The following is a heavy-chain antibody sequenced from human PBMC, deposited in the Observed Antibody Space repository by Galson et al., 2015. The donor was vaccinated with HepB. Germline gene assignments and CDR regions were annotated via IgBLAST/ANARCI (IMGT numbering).Heavy chain of an antibody. D-gene: IGHD3-3*02. CDR2: ISAYNGNT. J-gene: IGHJ3*02. CDR3: ARGAVLEWLGTQRSDAFDI. CDR1: GYTFTSYG. V-gene: IGHV1-18*01. Sequence: SVKVSCKASGYTFTSYGISWVRQAPGQGLEWMGWISAYNGNTNYAQKLQGRVTMTTDTSTSTAYMELRSLRSDDTAVYYCARGAVLEWLGTQRSDAFDIWGQGTMVTVSS.